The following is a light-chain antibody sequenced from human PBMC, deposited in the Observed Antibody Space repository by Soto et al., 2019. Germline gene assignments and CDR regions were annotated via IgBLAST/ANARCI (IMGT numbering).Light chain of an antibody. CDR1: SSNIGAGYD. J-gene: IGLJ2*01. CDR2: GNS. V-gene: IGLV1-40*01. Sequence: QSVLTQPPSVSGAPGQRVTISCTGSSSNIGAGYDVHWYRRLPGTAPKLLIYGNSNRPSGVPDRFSGSKSGTSASLAITGLQAEDEADYYCQSYDSSLSGSLDVVFGGGTKLTVL. CDR3: QSYDSSLSGSLDVV.